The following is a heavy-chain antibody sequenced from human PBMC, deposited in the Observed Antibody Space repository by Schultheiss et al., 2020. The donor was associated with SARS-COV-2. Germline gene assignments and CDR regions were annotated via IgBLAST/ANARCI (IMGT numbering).Heavy chain of an antibody. Sequence: SQTLSLTCTVSGGSISSGDYYWSWIRQPPGKGLKWIGYIYYSGSTYYNPSLKSRVTISVDTSKNQFSLKLSSVTAADTAVYYCARVCLSIMITFGGVISDWGQGTLVTVSS. D-gene: IGHD3-16*02. CDR2: IYYSGST. CDR3: ARVCLSIMITFGGVISD. V-gene: IGHV4-30-4*01. J-gene: IGHJ4*02. CDR1: GGSISSGDYY.